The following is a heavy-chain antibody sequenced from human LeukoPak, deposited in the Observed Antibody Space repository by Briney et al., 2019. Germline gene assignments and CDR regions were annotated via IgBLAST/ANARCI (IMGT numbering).Heavy chain of an antibody. CDR2: ISSSTTTK. V-gene: IGHV3-48*02. J-gene: IGHJ4*02. D-gene: IGHD3/OR15-3a*01. Sequence: GGSLRLSCAASGFTFSTYSMNWVRQAPGKGLEWVSYISSSTTTKDYAGSVKGRFTISRDNAKNSLYLQMNSLRDEDTAVYYCARDRDWSFDYWGQGALVTVSS. CDR1: GFTFSTYS. CDR3: ARDRDWSFDY.